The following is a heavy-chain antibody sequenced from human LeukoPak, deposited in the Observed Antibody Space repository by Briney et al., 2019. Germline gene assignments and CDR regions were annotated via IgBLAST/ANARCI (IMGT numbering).Heavy chain of an antibody. J-gene: IGHJ6*02. CDR1: GGSISSYY. CDR3: ARKGPVSLYYYYYGMDV. CDR2: IYYSGST. Sequence: SETLSLTCTVSGGSISSYYWSWIRQPPGNGLEWIGYIYYSGSTNYNPSLKSRVTISVDTSKNQFSLKLSSVTAADTAVYYCARKGPVSLYYYYYGMDVWGQGTTVTVSS. V-gene: IGHV4-59*08. D-gene: IGHD1-20*01.